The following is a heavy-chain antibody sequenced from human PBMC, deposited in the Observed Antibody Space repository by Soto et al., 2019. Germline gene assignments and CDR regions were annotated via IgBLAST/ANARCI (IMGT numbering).Heavy chain of an antibody. J-gene: IGHJ6*02. V-gene: IGHV4-59*01. D-gene: IGHD5-18*01. CDR3: ARDAQRGYSYGYPGYYYGMDV. Sequence: VPLRLTWTVSGGYISGYYCSWILQPPGKGLGWIGYIYYSGSTNYNPSLKSRVTISVDTSKKQFSLKLSSVTAADTAVYYCARDAQRGYSYGYPGYYYGMDVWGQGTTVTVSS. CDR1: GGYISGYY. CDR2: IYYSGST.